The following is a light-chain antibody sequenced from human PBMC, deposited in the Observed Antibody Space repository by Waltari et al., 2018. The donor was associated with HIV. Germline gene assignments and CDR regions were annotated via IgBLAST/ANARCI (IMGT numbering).Light chain of an antibody. J-gene: IGLJ1*01. CDR2: DVT. V-gene: IGLV2-11*01. CDR3: CSYAGSYTYV. CDR1: SSDVGGYNL. Sequence: QSALTQPRSVSGSPGQSVTISCTGTSSDVGGYNLVSWYQQHPGKAPKLMLYDVTKRPSGVPDLSSGSKSGNTASLTISGLQAEDEADYYCCSYAGSYTYVFGTGTKVTVL.